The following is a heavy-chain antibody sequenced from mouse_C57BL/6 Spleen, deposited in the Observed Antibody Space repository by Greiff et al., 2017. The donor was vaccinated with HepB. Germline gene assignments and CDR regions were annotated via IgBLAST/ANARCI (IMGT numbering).Heavy chain of an antibody. V-gene: IGHV1-26*01. Sequence: EVQLQQSRPELVKPGASVKISCKASGYTFTDYYMNWVKQSHGKSLEWIGDINPNNGGTSYNQKFKGKATLTVDKSSSTAYMELRSLTSEDSAVYYCARENWDEYFDVWGTGTTVTVSS. CDR1: GYTFTDYY. D-gene: IGHD4-1*01. CDR2: INPNNGGT. J-gene: IGHJ1*03. CDR3: ARENWDEYFDV.